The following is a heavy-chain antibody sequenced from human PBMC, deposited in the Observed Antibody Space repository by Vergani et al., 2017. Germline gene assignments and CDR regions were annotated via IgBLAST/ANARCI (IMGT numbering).Heavy chain of an antibody. CDR3: ARAPTLGPSEMGYYYYGMDV. D-gene: IGHD1-14*01. Sequence: QLQLQESGPGLVKPSETLSLTCTVSGGPISSSSYYWGWIRQPPGKGLEWIGIIYYSGSTYYNPSLKSRVTISVDTSKNQFSLKLSSVTAADTAVYYCARAPTLGPSEMGYYYYGMDVWGQGTTVTVSS. J-gene: IGHJ6*02. CDR2: IYYSGST. CDR1: GGPISSSSYY. V-gene: IGHV4-39*07.